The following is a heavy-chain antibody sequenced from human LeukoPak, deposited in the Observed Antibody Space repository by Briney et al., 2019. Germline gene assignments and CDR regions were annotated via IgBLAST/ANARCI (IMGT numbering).Heavy chain of an antibody. V-gene: IGHV4-61*02. Sequence: SETLSLTCTVSGGSISSGSYYWSWIRQPAGKGLEWIGRIYTSGSTTYNPSLKSRVTISFGSSKNQFSLKLSSVTAADTAVYYCARVDGSCSGGSCPSGNWFDPWGQGTLVTVSS. CDR3: ARVDGSCSGGSCPSGNWFDP. D-gene: IGHD2-15*01. CDR2: IYTSGST. CDR1: GGSISSGSYY. J-gene: IGHJ5*02.